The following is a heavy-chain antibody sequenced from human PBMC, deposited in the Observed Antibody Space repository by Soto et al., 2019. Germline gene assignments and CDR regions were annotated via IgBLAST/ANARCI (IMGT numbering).Heavy chain of an antibody. CDR3: ARDAEAYVNVMGTIRSGYYYHGLDV. CDR2: VSYDGSGK. D-gene: IGHD1-1*01. J-gene: IGHJ6*01. CDR1: GFTFSSYG. Sequence: QVQLVESGGGVVQPGRSLRLSCVGSGFTFSSYGIHWVRKAPGKGLEWVAVVSYDGSGKYYADSVKGRFTISRDNSKNTLYLQMNTLGVEDTAVYHCARDAEAYVNVMGTIRSGYYYHGLDVW. V-gene: IGHV3-30*03.